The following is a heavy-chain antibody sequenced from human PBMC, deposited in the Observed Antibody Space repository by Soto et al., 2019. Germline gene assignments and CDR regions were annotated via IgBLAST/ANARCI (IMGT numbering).Heavy chain of an antibody. CDR3: ARNGTYSSSLSQYSGMDV. Sequence: AVKVSCKASGGTLANFIMNWVRQTPGQGLEWMGGIVPMFGTATYAEKFKGRVTISATESTSTAYMELTSLRSEDTAVYYCARNGTYSSSLSQYSGMDVWGQGTTVTV. J-gene: IGHJ6*02. CDR2: IVPMFGTA. CDR1: GGTLANFI. D-gene: IGHD6-6*01. V-gene: IGHV1-69*13.